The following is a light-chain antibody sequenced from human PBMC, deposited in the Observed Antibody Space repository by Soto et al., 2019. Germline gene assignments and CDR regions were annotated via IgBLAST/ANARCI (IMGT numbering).Light chain of an antibody. CDR3: SSHAGNNDFV. CDR1: SSVY. CDR2: EVN. J-gene: IGLJ1*01. V-gene: IGLV2-8*01. Sequence: QSVLPQPPSASGSPGQSVTISCTGTSSVYVSWYQQHPVKAPKLIIYEVNKRPSGVPDRFSGSKSGNTASLTVSGLQAEDEADYYCSSHAGNNDFVFGTGTKVNVL.